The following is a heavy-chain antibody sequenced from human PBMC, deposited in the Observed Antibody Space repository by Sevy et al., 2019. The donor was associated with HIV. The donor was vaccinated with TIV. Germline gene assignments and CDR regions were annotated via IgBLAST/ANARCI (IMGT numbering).Heavy chain of an antibody. Sequence: SETLSLTCTVSGGSIISSTYYWGWIRQPPGKGLEWIGSVYYSGSTYYNPSLRSRFTISVDMFKDHFSLMLSSVTAADTAVYYCARRGAGPAFDVWGQGTMVTVSS. D-gene: IGHD3-10*01. CDR1: GGSIISSTYY. CDR3: ARRGAGPAFDV. CDR2: VYYSGST. V-gene: IGHV4-39*02. J-gene: IGHJ3*01.